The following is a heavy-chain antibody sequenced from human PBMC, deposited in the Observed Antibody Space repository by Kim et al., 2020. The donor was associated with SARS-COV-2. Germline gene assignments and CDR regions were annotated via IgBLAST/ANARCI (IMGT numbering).Heavy chain of an antibody. V-gene: IGHV3-23*01. CDR2: ISGSGGST. J-gene: IGHJ4*02. CDR1: GFTFSSYA. CDR3: AKDLGPNGGWPLYFDY. D-gene: IGHD7-27*01. Sequence: GGSLRLSCAASGFTFSSYAMSWVRQAPGKGLEWVAAISGSGGSTYYADSVKGRFTISRDNSKNTLYLQMNSLRAEDTAVYYCAKDLGPNGGWPLYFDYWGQGTLVTVSS.